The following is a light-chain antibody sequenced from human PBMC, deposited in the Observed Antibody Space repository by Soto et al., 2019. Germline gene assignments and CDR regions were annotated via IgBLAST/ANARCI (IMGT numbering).Light chain of an antibody. CDR1: QSVSRW. Sequence: DIQMTQSPSILSTSVGDSVTITCRASQSVSRWLAWYQQKPGKAPKLLIYDASSLNSGVPSRFSGSQSGTEFTLTITSLLPDDLATYFCQQYSSYALPTFGGGTKVDI. J-gene: IGKJ4*01. CDR3: QQYSSYALPT. V-gene: IGKV1-5*01. CDR2: DAS.